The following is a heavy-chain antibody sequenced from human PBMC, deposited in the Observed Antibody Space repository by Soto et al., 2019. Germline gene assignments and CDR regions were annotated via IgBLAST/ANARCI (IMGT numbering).Heavy chain of an antibody. V-gene: IGHV1-69*01. CDR3: TRHRGYRRGYCGQDF. D-gene: IGHD5-18*01. Sequence: QVQLVQSGTEVKKPGSSVKVSCKASGGAFGSYAINWVRQAPGQGLEWMGGIVPMFDTTNYAQRFQGRVTVTADESTSTVYLELTRLRSEDTGMYYCTRHRGYRRGYCGQDFWGQGTLVTVAS. CDR2: IVPMFDTT. J-gene: IGHJ4*02. CDR1: GGAFGSYA.